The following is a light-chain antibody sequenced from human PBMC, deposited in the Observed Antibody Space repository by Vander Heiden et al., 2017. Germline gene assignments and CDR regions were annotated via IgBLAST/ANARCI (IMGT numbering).Light chain of an antibody. V-gene: IGKV1-39*01. CDR2: AAS. CDR3: QQGYSMPYT. Sequence: DLPMTQSPSSLSAFVGDRVTLTCRASQRSSTDLNWYQQKSGKAPQLLIYAASSLQSGVPSRFSGSGSGTDFTLTITSLQPEDFATYCCQQGYSMPYTFGLGTKVEI. CDR1: QRSSTD. J-gene: IGKJ2*01.